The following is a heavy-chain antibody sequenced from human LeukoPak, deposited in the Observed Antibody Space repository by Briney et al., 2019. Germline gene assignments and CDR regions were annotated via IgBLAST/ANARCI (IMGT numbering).Heavy chain of an antibody. CDR2: ITTSGSTI. Sequence: GGSLRLSCAASGFTFSSYEMNWVRQAPGKGLEWVSYITTSGSTIYYADSVKGRFTISRDNAKNSLYLQMNSLRAEDTAVYYCARDRYYDGSVNSYKGSEYWGQGTLVTVSS. J-gene: IGHJ4*02. D-gene: IGHD3-10*01. CDR1: GFTFSSYE. CDR3: ARDRYYDGSVNSYKGSEY. V-gene: IGHV3-48*03.